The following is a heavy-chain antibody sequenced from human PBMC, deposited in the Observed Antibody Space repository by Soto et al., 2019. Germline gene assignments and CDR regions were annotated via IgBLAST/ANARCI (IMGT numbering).Heavy chain of an antibody. CDR1: GFTFSSYG. Sequence: QVQLVESGGGVVQPGRSLRLSCAASGFTFSSYGMHWVRQAPGKGLEWVAVIWYDGSNKYYADSVKSRFTISRDNSKNTLYLQMNSLRAEDTAIYYCARDRSRWFDPWGQGTLVTVSS. J-gene: IGHJ5*02. CDR2: IWYDGSNK. V-gene: IGHV3-33*01. CDR3: ARDRSRWFDP.